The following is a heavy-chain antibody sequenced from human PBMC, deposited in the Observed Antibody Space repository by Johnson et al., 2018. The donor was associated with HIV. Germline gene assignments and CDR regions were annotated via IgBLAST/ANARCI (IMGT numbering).Heavy chain of an antibody. CDR1: GFTFSTYW. J-gene: IGHJ3*02. CDR3: AKDSWGYYDSSGSDAFDI. CDR2: INSDGSST. V-gene: IGHV3-74*01. Sequence: VQLVEYGGGVVQPWGSLRLSCAASGFTFSTYWMHWVRQGPGKGLVWVSRINSDGSSTSYADSVKGRFTISRDNSKNSLYLQMNSLRAEDTALYYCAKDSWGYYDSSGSDAFDIWGQGTMVTVSS. D-gene: IGHD3-22*01.